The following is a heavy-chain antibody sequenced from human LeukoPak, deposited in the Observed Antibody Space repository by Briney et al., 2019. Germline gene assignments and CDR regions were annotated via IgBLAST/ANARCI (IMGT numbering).Heavy chain of an antibody. V-gene: IGHV4-4*02. CDR3: ARRSNIPGGGWFDP. J-gene: IGHJ5*02. D-gene: IGHD3-16*01. CDR1: GGSISSNNW. Sequence: PSETLSLTCAVSGGSISSNNWWSWVRQPPGKGLEWIGDIYHSGSTNYSPSLKSRVTISVDTSKNQSSLKLSSVTAADTAVYYCARRSNIPGGGWFDPWGQGTLVTVSS. CDR2: IYHSGST.